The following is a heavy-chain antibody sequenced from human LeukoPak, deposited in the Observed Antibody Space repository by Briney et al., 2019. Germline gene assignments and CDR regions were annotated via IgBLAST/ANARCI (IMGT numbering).Heavy chain of an antibody. V-gene: IGHV4-59*01. D-gene: IGHD3-10*01. CDR3: ARGRGDSRGTSFDP. CDR1: GGSISTYY. CDR2: IYYTGST. Sequence: SETLSLTCIVSGGSISTYYWSWIRQPPGKGLEWIGYIYYTGSTTYNPSLKSRVSISVDTSKNKFSLDLNPVSAADTAVYYCARGRGDSRGTSFDPWGQGTLVTVSS. J-gene: IGHJ5*02.